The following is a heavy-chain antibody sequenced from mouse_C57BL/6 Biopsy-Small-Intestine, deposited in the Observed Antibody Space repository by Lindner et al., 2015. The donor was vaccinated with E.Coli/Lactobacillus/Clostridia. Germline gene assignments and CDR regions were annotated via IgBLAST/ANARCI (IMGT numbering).Heavy chain of an antibody. CDR2: INVGNGNT. V-gene: IGHV1-84*02. Sequence: SVKVSCKASGYTLSSYLMHWVRQAPGQRFEWMGWINVGNGNTRYSQNFQGRVTITSDTPATTSYMELSSLRSEDTAVYYCARTDTRFYYFDYWGQGTLVTVSS. CDR3: ARTDTRFYYFDY. J-gene: IGHJ2*01. CDR1: GYTLSSYL. D-gene: IGHD1-1*01.